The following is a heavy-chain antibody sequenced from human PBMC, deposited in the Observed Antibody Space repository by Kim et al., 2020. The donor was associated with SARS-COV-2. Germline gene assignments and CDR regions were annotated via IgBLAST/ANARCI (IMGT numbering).Heavy chain of an antibody. D-gene: IGHD3-10*01. V-gene: IGHV3-30-3*01. CDR1: GFTFSSYA. J-gene: IGHJ4*02. CDR2: ISYDGSNK. CDR3: ARDTYYYGSGSVTYYFDY. Sequence: GGSLRLSCAASGFTFSSYAMHWVRQAPGKGLEWVAVISYDGSNKYYADSVKGRFTISRDNSKNTLYLQMNSLRAEDTAVYYCARDTYYYGSGSVTYYFDYWGQGTLVTVSS.